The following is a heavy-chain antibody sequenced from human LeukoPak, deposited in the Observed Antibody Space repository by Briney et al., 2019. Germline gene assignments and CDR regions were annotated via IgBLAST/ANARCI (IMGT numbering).Heavy chain of an antibody. Sequence: SETLSLTCTVSGGSISSGDYYWSWIRQHPGKGLEWIGYTYYSGSTYYNPSLKSRVTISVDTSKNQFSLKLSSVTAADTAVYYCARLGYSYGYVDYRGQGTLVTVSS. CDR3: ARLGYSYGYVDY. CDR2: TYYSGST. CDR1: GGSISSGDYY. V-gene: IGHV4-31*03. J-gene: IGHJ4*02. D-gene: IGHD5-18*01.